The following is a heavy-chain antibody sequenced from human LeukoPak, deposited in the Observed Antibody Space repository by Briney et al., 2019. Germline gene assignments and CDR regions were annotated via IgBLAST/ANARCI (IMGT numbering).Heavy chain of an antibody. J-gene: IGHJ2*01. D-gene: IGHD6-13*01. V-gene: IGHV3-11*01. Sequence: GGSLRLSCAASGFTFSDYNMRWIRQAPGKGLEWVSSISRSGSTKYYADSVKGRFTISRDNAENSLFLQMNSLRAEDTAVYYCARDLIGYSSSWYLGPDFDLWGRGTLVTVSS. CDR1: GFTFSDYN. CDR2: ISRSGSTK. CDR3: ARDLIGYSSSWYLGPDFDL.